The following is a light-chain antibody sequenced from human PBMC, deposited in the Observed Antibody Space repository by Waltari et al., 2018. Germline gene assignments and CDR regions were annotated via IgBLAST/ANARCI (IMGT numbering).Light chain of an antibody. CDR3: QQSYGNPRT. CDR1: QSISTY. CDR2: GAF. V-gene: IGKV1-39*01. Sequence: DIQMTQSPSSLSASVGDRVTITCRANQSISTYLNWYQQKPGKAPKLLIYGAFSLQSGVPSRFSGSGSGTDFTLTISSLQPEDFATYYCQQSYGNPRTFGPGTKVDI. J-gene: IGKJ3*01.